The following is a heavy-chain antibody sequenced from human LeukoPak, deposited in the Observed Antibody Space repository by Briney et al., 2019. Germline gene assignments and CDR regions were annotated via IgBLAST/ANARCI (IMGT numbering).Heavy chain of an antibody. D-gene: IGHD4-23*01. CDR3: ARGRPHGNDY. V-gene: IGHV3-30*04. CDR2: ISNDGSYK. CDR1: GFTFSGYA. Sequence: GGSLRLSCAASGFTFSGYAMHWVRQAPGKGLEWVAVISNDGSYKFYAVSVKGRFSISRDNAENTLYLQMNSLRVEDTAVYYCARGRPHGNDYWGQGTLVTVSS. J-gene: IGHJ4*02.